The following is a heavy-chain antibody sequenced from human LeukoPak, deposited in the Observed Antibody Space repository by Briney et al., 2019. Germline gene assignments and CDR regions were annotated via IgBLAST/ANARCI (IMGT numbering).Heavy chain of an antibody. V-gene: IGHV4-59*12. CDR2: IHYSGST. CDR1: GGSISSYY. D-gene: IGHD6-13*01. J-gene: IGHJ5*02. CDR3: ARDLAAAGTYWFDP. Sequence: SETLSLTCTVSGGSISSYYWSWIRQPPGKGLEWIGYIHYSGSTNYNPSLKSRVTISVDKSKNQFSLKLSSVTAADTAVYYCARDLAAAGTYWFDPWGQGTLVTVSS.